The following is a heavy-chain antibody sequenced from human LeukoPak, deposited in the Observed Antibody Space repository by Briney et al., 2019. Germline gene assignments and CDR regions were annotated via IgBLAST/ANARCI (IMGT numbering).Heavy chain of an antibody. V-gene: IGHV3-21*06. D-gene: IGHD1-20*01. CDR1: GFTLSSYS. J-gene: IGHJ4*02. CDR2: VSTSSIYI. Sequence: GGSLRLSCAASGFTLSSYSMKWLGQAPGEGREAVSSVSTSSIYIYYAHPVKGRFTTSRDNAKNSLELQMNSLRAENTAVYYCARLNWNDLGYYFDYWGQGTLVTVSS. CDR3: ARLNWNDLGYYFDY.